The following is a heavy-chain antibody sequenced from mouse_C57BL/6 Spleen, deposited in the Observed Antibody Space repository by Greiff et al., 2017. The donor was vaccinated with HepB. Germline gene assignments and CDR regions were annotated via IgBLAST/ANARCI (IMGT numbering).Heavy chain of an antibody. J-gene: IGHJ2*01. V-gene: IGHV1-81*01. CDR1: GYTFTSYG. CDR2: IYPRSGNT. CDR3: AREGDYGSSYFDS. Sequence: VQLQQSGAELARPGASVKLSCKASGYTFTSYGISWVNQRTGQGLEWIGEIYPRSGNTYYNEKFKGKATLTADKSSSTAYMELRSLTSEDSAVYFCAREGDYGSSYFDSWGQGTTLTVSS. D-gene: IGHD1-1*01.